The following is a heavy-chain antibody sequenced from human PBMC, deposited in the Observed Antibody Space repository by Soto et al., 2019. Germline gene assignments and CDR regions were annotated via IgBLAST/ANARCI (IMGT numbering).Heavy chain of an antibody. CDR2: ISRDGSSK. V-gene: IGHV3-30-3*01. Sequence: HPGGSLRLSCAASGFTFSRYAMHWVRQAPGEGLEWVAVISRDGSSKYYGDSVKGRFTVSRDNSNNTLYLSMTSLGPDDTAVFYCARSRNGAVPDSINFWGQGTLVTVSS. CDR3: ARSRNGAVPDSINF. D-gene: IGHD2-8*01. J-gene: IGHJ4*02. CDR1: GFTFSRYA.